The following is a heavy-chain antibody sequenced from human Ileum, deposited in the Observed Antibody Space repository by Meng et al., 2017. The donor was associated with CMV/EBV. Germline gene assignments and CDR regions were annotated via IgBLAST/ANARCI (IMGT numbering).Heavy chain of an antibody. CDR2: IYWNDLE. D-gene: IGHD1-14*01. Sequence: SGPTLVKPTQTLTLTCTFSGFSLSSNAVGVGWIRQAPEKALEWLALIYWNDLEHYNPSLKSRLTISKDTSKSQVVLTFANMDPVDTGKYFCVQRRRSDPGISSDNWFGPWGQGILVTVSS. V-gene: IGHV2-5*01. CDR1: GFSLSSNAVG. J-gene: IGHJ5*02. CDR3: VQRRRSDPGISSDNWFGP.